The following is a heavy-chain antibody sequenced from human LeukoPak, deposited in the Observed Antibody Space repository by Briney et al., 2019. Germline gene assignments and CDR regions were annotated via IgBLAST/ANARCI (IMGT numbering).Heavy chain of an antibody. J-gene: IGHJ4*02. D-gene: IGHD3-22*01. CDR3: ARGVPYYYDSSGYYPVDY. CDR2: INHSGST. CDR1: GGSFSGYY. Sequence: SETLSLTCAVYGGSFSGYYWSWIRQPPGKGLEWIGEINHSGSTNYNPSLKSRVTISVDTSKNQFSLKLSSVTAADTAVYYCARGVPYYYDSSGYYPVDYWGQGTLVTVSS. V-gene: IGHV4-34*01.